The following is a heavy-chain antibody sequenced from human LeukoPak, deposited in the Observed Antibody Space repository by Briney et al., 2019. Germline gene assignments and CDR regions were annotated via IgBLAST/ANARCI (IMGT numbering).Heavy chain of an antibody. CDR3: AKEACSGTYCIYYFMDV. D-gene: IGHD3-10*02. CDR2: ISYDGSNK. V-gene: IGHV3-30*18. J-gene: IGHJ6*03. Sequence: GGTQRLSCAASGFIFRNYGMNWVRQAPGKGLEWVAVISYDGSNKYYADSVKGRFTTSRDNSKNSLYLQLNGLRAEDTAVYYCAKEACSGTYCIYYFMDVWGKGTMVTVSS. CDR1: GFIFRNYG.